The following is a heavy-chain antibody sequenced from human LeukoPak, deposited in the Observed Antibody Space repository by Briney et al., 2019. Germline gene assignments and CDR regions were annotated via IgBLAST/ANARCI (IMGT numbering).Heavy chain of an antibody. J-gene: IGHJ6*02. Sequence: GGSLRLTCVASGFTFDDYAMHWVRQAPGKGLEWVSGISWNSGSIGYADSVKGQFTISRDNAKNSLYLQMNSLRAEDTALYYCAKDLRVDYYGSGKNNMDVWGQGTTVSVSS. V-gene: IGHV3-9*01. CDR1: GFTFDDYA. D-gene: IGHD3-10*01. CDR3: AKDLRVDYYGSGKNNMDV. CDR2: ISWNSGSI.